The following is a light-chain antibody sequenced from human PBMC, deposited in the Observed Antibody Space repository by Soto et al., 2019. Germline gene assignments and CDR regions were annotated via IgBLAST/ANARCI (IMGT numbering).Light chain of an antibody. Sequence: DIQMTQSPSSVSASLGDRVTITCRASQAISSRLAWYQQKPGKAPKLLIYAASSLQSGVPSRFSGSGSGTDFTLTISSLQPEDFANHYFQQANSFPLTFGGGNKEEIK. CDR3: QQANSFPLT. V-gene: IGKV1-12*01. J-gene: IGKJ4*01. CDR2: AAS. CDR1: QAISSR.